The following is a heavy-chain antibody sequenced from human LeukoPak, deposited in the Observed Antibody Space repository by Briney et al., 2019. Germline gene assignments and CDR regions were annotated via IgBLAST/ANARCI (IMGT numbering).Heavy chain of an antibody. J-gene: IGHJ4*02. V-gene: IGHV4-39*01. Sequence: SETLSLTCTVSGGSIRSSYYYWGWIRQPPGKGLEWIGSIYDSGSTYYNPSLKSRVTISVDTSKNQFSLKLNSVTAADTAVYYCARGSSSWYVGKANDYWGQGTLVTVSS. CDR3: ARGSSSWYVGKANDY. CDR2: IYDSGST. CDR1: GGSIRSSYYY. D-gene: IGHD6-13*01.